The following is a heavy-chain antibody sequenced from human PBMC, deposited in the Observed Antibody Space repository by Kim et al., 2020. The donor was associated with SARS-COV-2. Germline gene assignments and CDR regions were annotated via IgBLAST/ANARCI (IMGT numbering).Heavy chain of an antibody. V-gene: IGHV4-34*01. J-gene: IGHJ4*02. CDR3: ARHYGSGSYYPSAYYFVY. CDR2: INHSGST. CDR1: GGSFSGYY. D-gene: IGHD3-10*01. Sequence: SETLSLTCAVYGGSFSGYYWSWIRQPPGKGLEWIGEINHSGSTNYNPSLKSRVTISVDTSKNQFSLKLSSVTAADTAVYYCARHYGSGSYYPSAYYFVYWGQGTLVTVSS.